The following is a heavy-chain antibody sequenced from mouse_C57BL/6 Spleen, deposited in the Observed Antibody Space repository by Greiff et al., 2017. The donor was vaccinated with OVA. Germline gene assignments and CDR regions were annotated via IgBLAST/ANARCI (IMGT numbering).Heavy chain of an antibody. J-gene: IGHJ3*01. D-gene: IGHD4-1*01. CDR2: IYPGDGDT. Sequence: VQLQQSGPELVKPGASVKISCKASGYAFSSSWMNWVKQRPGKGLEWIGRIYPGDGDTNYNGKFKGKATLTADKSSSTAYMQLSSLTSEDSAVYFCAKLGREAWFAYWGQGTLVTVSA. CDR3: AKLGREAWFAY. CDR1: GYAFSSSW. V-gene: IGHV1-82*01.